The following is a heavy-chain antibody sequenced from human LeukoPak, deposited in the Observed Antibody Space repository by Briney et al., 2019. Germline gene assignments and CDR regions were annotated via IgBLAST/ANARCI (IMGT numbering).Heavy chain of an antibody. CDR3: AKDHESDGYPCLDH. CDR2: ISASGP. J-gene: IGHJ4*02. CDR1: GFTFSRLA. V-gene: IGHV3-23*01. D-gene: IGHD3-22*01. Sequence: GGSLRLSFAASGFTFSRLAMTWVRQAPGKGLEWVSTISASGPYYADAVRGRFTISRDNSRNTLSLQMDSLRAEDTAVYYCAKDHESDGYPCLDHWGLGALVTVSS.